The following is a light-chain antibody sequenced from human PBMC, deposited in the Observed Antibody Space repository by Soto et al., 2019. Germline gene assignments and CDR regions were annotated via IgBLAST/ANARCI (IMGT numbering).Light chain of an antibody. CDR1: QSISIN. Sequence: EIVLTQSPGTLSVSPGDRVTLSCRASQSISINLAWYQHKPGQAPRLLIYGASNRATGIPDRFSGSGSGTEFTLTISSLQPDDFATYYCQQYNNYSWTFGQGTKVDNK. V-gene: IGKV3D-15*01. J-gene: IGKJ1*01. CDR3: QQYNNYSWT. CDR2: GAS.